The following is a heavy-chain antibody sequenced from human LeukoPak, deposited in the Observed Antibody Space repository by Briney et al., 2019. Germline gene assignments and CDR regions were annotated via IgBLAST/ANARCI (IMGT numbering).Heavy chain of an antibody. CDR3: ASPYYYDGSSYYHFFDH. D-gene: IGHD3-22*01. Sequence: GRSLRLSCAASGFTFNAYSMHWVRQAPGKGLEWVSSITSSSSYIYYADSVKGRFTISRDNAKNSLYLQMNNLRTEDTAVYYCASPYYYDGSSYYHFFDHWGQGTLVTVSS. CDR2: ITSSSSYI. V-gene: IGHV3-21*01. J-gene: IGHJ4*02. CDR1: GFTFNAYS.